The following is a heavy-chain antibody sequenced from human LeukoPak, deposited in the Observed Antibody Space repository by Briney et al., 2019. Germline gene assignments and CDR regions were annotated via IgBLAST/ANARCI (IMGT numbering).Heavy chain of an antibody. V-gene: IGHV3-23*01. D-gene: IGHD3-3*01. CDR2: ISGSGGST. CDR3: SKTSRTDFWSGHRVSDY. Sequence: TGGSLRLSCAASGFTFSSYAMSWVRQAPGKGLEWVSAISGSGGSTYYADSVKGRFTISRDNSKNTLYLQMNSLRAEYTAVYYCSKTSRTDFWSGHRVSDYWGQGTLVTVSS. J-gene: IGHJ4*02. CDR1: GFTFSSYA.